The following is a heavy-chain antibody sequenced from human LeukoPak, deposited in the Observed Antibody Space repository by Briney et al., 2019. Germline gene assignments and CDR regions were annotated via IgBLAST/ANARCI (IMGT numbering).Heavy chain of an antibody. D-gene: IGHD2/OR15-2a*01. J-gene: IGHJ4*02. Sequence: ASVKVSCKGSGYSLTELSMHWVRQAPGKGLEWMGGFDPGNGGTIFTKNFQGRVTMTDDTSTDTAYMELSSLRSEDTAVYYCTGGTFYRLLDYWGQGTLVTVSS. V-gene: IGHV1-24*01. CDR2: FDPGNGGT. CDR1: GYSLTELS. CDR3: TGGTFYRLLDY.